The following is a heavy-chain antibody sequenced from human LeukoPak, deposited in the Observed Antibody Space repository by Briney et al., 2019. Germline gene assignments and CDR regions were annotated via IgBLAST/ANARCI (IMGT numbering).Heavy chain of an antibody. Sequence: AASVKLSCKASGYTFTSYDINWVRQATGQGLEWIGWMNTKSGNTGYAQKFQGRVTMTRNTSISTAYMELRSLRSADTAVYYCARGQGCSSGWCGYYYYGMDVWGQGTTVTVSS. CDR2: MNTKSGNT. D-gene: IGHD6-19*01. CDR3: ARGQGCSSGWCGYYYYGMDV. V-gene: IGHV1-8*01. CDR1: GYTFTSYD. J-gene: IGHJ6*02.